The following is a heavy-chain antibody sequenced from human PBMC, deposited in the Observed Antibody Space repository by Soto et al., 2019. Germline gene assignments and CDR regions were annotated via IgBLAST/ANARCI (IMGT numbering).Heavy chain of an antibody. D-gene: IGHD1-1*01. J-gene: IGHJ6*02. Sequence: PGGSLRLSCAASGFTFSNTWMHWVRQAPGKGLVWVSHINSDGTTTTYADSVKGRFTISRDNAKNTVHLQMNSLRAEDTAVYYCATDGSHAQHVWGQGTTVTVSS. CDR1: GFTFSNTW. CDR3: ATDGSHAQHV. CDR2: INSDGTTT. V-gene: IGHV3-74*01.